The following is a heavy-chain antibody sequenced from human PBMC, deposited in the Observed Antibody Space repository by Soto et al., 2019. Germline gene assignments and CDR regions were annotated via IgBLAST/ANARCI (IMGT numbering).Heavy chain of an antibody. J-gene: IGHJ6*03. CDR1: GYTFTSYG. CDR2: ISAYNGNT. CDR3: ARGSPYYYMDV. V-gene: IGHV1-18*01. Sequence: GASVKVSCKASGYTFTSYGISWVRQAPGQGLEWMGWISAYNGNTNYAQKFQGRVTMTTNTSISTAYMELSSLRSEDTAVYYCARGSPYYYMDVWGKGTTVTVSS.